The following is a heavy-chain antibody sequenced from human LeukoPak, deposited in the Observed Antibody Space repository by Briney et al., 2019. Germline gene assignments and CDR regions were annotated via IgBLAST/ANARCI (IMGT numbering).Heavy chain of an antibody. D-gene: IGHD3-10*01. CDR2: IYYSGST. Sequence: SETLSLTCTVSGGSISSYYWSWIRQPPGKGLEWIGYIYYSGSTYYNPSLKSRVTISVDTSKNQFSLKLSSVTAADTAVYYCARDYTYGSGSDGNNWFDPWGQGTLVTVSS. V-gene: IGHV4-59*12. J-gene: IGHJ5*02. CDR3: ARDYTYGSGSDGNNWFDP. CDR1: GGSISSYY.